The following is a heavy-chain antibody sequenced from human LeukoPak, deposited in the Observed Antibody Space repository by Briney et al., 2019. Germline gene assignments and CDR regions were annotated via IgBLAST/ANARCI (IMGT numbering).Heavy chain of an antibody. CDR2: IYHSGST. J-gene: IGHJ6*03. V-gene: IGHV4-38-2*01. CDR1: GYSISSGYY. D-gene: IGHD3-10*01. CDR3: ARNYGSGSYGYCYYYMDV. Sequence: SETLSLTCAVSGYSISSGYYWGWIRQPPGKGLEWIGSIYHSGSTYYNPSLKSRVTISVDTSKNQFSLKLSSVTAADTAVYYCARNYGSGSYGYCYYYMDVWGKGTTVTVSS.